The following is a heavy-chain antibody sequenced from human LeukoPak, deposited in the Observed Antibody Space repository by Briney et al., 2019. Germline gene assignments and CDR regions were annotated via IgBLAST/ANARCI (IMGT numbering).Heavy chain of an antibody. CDR1: GFTFSSYA. J-gene: IGHJ5*02. D-gene: IGHD2-15*01. CDR3: VKGFSVRGRFDP. CDR2: ISGSGGST. Sequence: TGGSLRLSCAASGFTFSSYAMSWVRQAPGKGLEWVSAISGSGGSTYYADSVKGRLTISRDNSKNTLYLQMNSLRAEDTALYYCVKGFSVRGRFDPWGQGTLVTVSS. V-gene: IGHV3-23*01.